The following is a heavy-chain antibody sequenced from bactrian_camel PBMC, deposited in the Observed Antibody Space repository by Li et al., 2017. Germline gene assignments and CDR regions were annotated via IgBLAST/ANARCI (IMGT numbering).Heavy chain of an antibody. CDR1: GYTDSVAV. CDR3: AATGMICDYRAVRELDNNY. CDR2: IRPGNGWT. J-gene: IGHJ4*01. D-gene: IGHD1*01. V-gene: IGHV3S54*01. Sequence: HVQLVESGAGSVEAGGSLRLSCTMSGYTDSVAVMGWWRQAPGKEREGVAAIRPGNGWTDYVGSVKGRFTISKDSAKRTLYLQMNSLKPEDSAMYYCAATGMICDYRAVRELDNNYWGQGTQVTVS.